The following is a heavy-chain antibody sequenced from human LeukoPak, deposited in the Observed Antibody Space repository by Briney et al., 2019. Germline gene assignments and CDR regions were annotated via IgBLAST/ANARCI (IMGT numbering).Heavy chain of an antibody. D-gene: IGHD1-26*01. CDR2: ISYDGSNK. J-gene: IGHJ3*02. V-gene: IGHV3-30*19. CDR1: GFTFSKYG. CDR3: AREGWELRYAFDI. Sequence: GGSLRLSCAASGFTFSKYGIHWVRQAPGKGLEWVAVISYDGSNKYYADSVKGRFTISRDNSKNTLYLQMNSLRAEDTAVYYCAREGWELRYAFDIWGQGTMVTVSS.